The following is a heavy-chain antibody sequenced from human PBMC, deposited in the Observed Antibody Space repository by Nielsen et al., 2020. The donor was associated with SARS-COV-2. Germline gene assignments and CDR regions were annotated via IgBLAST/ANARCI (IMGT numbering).Heavy chain of an antibody. CDR3: VKDGAYYGVRGVVHFGY. V-gene: IGHV3-30-3*01. D-gene: IGHD3-10*01. J-gene: IGHJ4*02. CDR1: GFTFSSYA. Sequence: GGSLRLSCAASGFTFSSYAMHWVRQAPGKGLEWVAVISDDGSEKYYADSVKGRFTISRDNSKNILYLQMNNLRAEDTAVYYCVKDGAYYGVRGVVHFGYGGRGNLVTVSS. CDR2: ISDDGSEK.